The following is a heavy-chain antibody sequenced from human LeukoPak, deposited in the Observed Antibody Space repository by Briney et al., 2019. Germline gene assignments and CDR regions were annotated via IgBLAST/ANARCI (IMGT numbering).Heavy chain of an antibody. CDR3: ARDLGGYYDFWSGPGWKYYFDY. CDR1: GFTFSSYS. V-gene: IGHV3-21*01. CDR2: ISSSSYI. Sequence: GGSLRLSCAASGFTFSSYSMNWVRQAPGKGLEWVSSISSSSYIYYADSVKGRFTISRDNAKNSLYLQMNSLRAEDTAVYYCARDLGGYYDFWSGPGWKYYFDYWGQGTLVTVSS. D-gene: IGHD3-3*01. J-gene: IGHJ4*02.